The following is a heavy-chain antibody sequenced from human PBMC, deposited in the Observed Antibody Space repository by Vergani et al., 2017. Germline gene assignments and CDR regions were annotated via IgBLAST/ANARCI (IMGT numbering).Heavy chain of an antibody. CDR2: INHSGST. CDR1: GGSFSGYY. Sequence: QVQLQQWGAGLLKPSETLSLTCAVYGGSFSGYYWSWIRQPPGKGLEWIGEINHSGSTNYNPSLKSRVTISVDTSKNQFSLKLSSVTAADTAVYYCASDGQWAFDYWGRGTLVTVSS. D-gene: IGHD6-19*01. V-gene: IGHV4-34*01. J-gene: IGHJ4*02. CDR3: ASDGQWAFDY.